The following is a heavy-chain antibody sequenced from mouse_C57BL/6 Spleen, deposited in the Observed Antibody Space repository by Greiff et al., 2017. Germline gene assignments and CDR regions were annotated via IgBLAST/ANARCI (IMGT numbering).Heavy chain of an antibody. V-gene: IGHV1-82*01. CDR1: GYAFSSSW. Sequence: QVQLQQSGPELVKPGASVKISCKASGYAFSSSWMNWVKQRPGKGLEWIGRIYPGDGDTNYNGKFKGKATLTADKSSSTAYMQLSSLTSEDSAVYFCASFYSRYYFDYWGQGTTLTVSS. CDR3: ASFYSRYYFDY. J-gene: IGHJ2*01. CDR2: IYPGDGDT. D-gene: IGHD2-12*01.